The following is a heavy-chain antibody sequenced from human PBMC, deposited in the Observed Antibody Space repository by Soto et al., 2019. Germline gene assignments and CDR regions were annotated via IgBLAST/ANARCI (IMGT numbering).Heavy chain of an antibody. Sequence: SVKVSCKASGGTFSSYAISWVRQAPGQGLEWMGGIIPIFGTANYAQKFQGRVTITADESTSTAYMELSSLRSEDTAVYYCARGYWFGALLATATYFDYWGQGTLVTVSS. CDR2: IIPIFGTA. J-gene: IGHJ4*02. V-gene: IGHV1-69*13. D-gene: IGHD3-10*01. CDR1: GGTFSSYA. CDR3: ARGYWFGALLATATYFDY.